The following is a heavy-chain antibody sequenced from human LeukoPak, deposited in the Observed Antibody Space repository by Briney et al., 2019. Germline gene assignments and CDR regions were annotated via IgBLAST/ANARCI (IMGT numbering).Heavy chain of an antibody. J-gene: IGHJ3*01. D-gene: IGHD2-15*01. Sequence: GGSLRLSCAASGFTFSSYAMSWVRQAPGKGLEWVSAISGSGGSTYYADSVKGRFTISRDNSKNTLYLQMNSLRAEDTAVYFCAKDWEVAATPADAFDVWGQGTMVTVSS. CDR2: ISGSGGST. CDR3: AKDWEVAATPADAFDV. CDR1: GFTFSSYA. V-gene: IGHV3-23*01.